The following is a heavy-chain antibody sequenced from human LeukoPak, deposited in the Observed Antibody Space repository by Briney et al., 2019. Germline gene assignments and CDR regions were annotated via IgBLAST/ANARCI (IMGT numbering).Heavy chain of an antibody. V-gene: IGHV1-2*06. CDR2: INPNSGGT. Sequence: ASVKVSCKASGYTFTSYYIHWVRQAPGQGLEWMGRINPNSGGTNYAQKFQGRVTMTRDTSISTAYMELSRLRSDDTAVYYCASLYSTDYYYYGMDIWGQGTTVTVSS. CDR3: ASLYSTDYYYYGMDI. J-gene: IGHJ6*02. D-gene: IGHD4-11*01. CDR1: GYTFTSYY.